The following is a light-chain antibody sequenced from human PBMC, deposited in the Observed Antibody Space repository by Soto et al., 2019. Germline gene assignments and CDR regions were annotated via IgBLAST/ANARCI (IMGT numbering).Light chain of an antibody. CDR2: SND. J-gene: IGLJ2*01. Sequence: QSVLTQPPSASGTPGQRVTISCSGSISNIGSNPVNWYQQLPGTAPKLLIYSNDHRPSGVPDRFSGSKSGTSASLAISGLQSEDEADYYCATWDDSLIVVFGGWPNLTV. V-gene: IGLV1-44*01. CDR1: ISNIGSNP. CDR3: ATWDDSLIVV.